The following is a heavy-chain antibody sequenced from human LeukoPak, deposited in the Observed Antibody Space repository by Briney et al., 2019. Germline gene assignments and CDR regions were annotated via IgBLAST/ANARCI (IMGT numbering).Heavy chain of an antibody. CDR3: ARDPFGDVVVEEDV. J-gene: IGHJ6*04. CDR1: GFTFSSYS. Sequence: GGSLRLSCAASGFTFSSYSMSWFRQAPGKGLEWVSSISSSSSYIYYADSVKGRFTISRDNAKNSLYLQMNSLRAEDTAVYYCARDPFGDVVVEEDVWGKGTTVTVSS. V-gene: IGHV3-21*01. D-gene: IGHD2-2*01. CDR2: ISSSSSYI.